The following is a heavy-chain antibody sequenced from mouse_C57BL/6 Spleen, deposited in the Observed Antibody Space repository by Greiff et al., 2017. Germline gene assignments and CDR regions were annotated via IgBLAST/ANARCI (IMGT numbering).Heavy chain of an antibody. Sequence: EVKVVESGGGLVKPGGSLKLSCAASGFTFSSYAMSWVRQTPEKRLEWVATISDGGSYTYYPDNVKGRFTISRDNAKNNLYLQMIHLKSEDTAMYYCARDQRLYSFFDYWGQGTTRTVSS. CDR2: ISDGGSYT. V-gene: IGHV5-4*01. J-gene: IGHJ2*01. CDR3: ARDQRLYSFFDY. D-gene: IGHD2-1*01. CDR1: GFTFSSYA.